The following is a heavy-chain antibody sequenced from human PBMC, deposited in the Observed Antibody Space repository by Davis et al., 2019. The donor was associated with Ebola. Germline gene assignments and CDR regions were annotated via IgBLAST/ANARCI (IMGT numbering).Heavy chain of an antibody. CDR3: ARDPSLYSRTWYWYFDI. J-gene: IGHJ2*01. D-gene: IGHD1-26*01. CDR1: GYTFTNYY. Sequence: AASVKVSCKASGYTFTNYYMHWVRQAPGQGLEWMGRIIPILGLAKYAQKFQGRVTITADTSTNTVYMELSSLRSDDTAVYYCARDPSLYSRTWYWYFDIWGPGTLVTVSS. V-gene: IGHV1-69*04. CDR2: IIPILGLA.